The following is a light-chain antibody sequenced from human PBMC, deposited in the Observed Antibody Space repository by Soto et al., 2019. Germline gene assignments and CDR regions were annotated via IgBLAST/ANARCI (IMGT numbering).Light chain of an antibody. J-gene: IGKJ3*01. CDR1: QGISDY. Sequence: DIQMTQSPSSLSASIGDRIAITCRASQGISDYLAWYQQKPGKVPNLLIYAASTLHSGVPSRFSGNGSGTEFTLTISSLQSEYVATYYCQRYGGTPYTFGPGTKVDIK. CDR2: AAS. CDR3: QRYGGTPYT. V-gene: IGKV1-27*01.